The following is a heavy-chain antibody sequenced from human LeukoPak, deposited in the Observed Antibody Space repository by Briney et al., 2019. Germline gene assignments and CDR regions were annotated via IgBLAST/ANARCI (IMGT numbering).Heavy chain of an antibody. CDR2: ISGSGGST. J-gene: IGHJ5*02. V-gene: IGHV3-23*01. CDR1: GFTFSRYD. Sequence: GGTLRLSCAASGFTFSRYDMSWVRQAPGKGLEWVSRISGSGGSTYYADSAKGRFTISRDNAKNSLYLQMNSLTAEDTAVYYCARGDDYGDYVWLARFDPWGQGTLVTVSS. CDR3: ARGDDYGDYVWLARFDP. D-gene: IGHD4-17*01.